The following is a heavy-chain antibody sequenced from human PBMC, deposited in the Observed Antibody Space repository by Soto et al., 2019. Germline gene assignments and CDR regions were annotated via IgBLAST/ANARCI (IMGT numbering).Heavy chain of an antibody. V-gene: IGHV4-30-4*01. CDR1: GGSISSGDYY. CDR3: ARAPYCIRTSCYAGQRASWFDP. D-gene: IGHD2-2*01. CDR2: IYYSGST. J-gene: IGHJ5*02. Sequence: SEMLSLTCTVSGGSISSGDYYWSWIRQPPGKGLEWIGYIYYSGSTYYNPSLKSRVTISVDTSKNQFSLKLSSVTAADTAVYYCARAPYCIRTSCYAGQRASWFDPWGQGTLVTVSS.